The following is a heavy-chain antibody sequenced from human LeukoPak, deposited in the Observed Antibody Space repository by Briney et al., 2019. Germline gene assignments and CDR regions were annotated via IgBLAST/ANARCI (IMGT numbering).Heavy chain of an antibody. CDR2: IGTAGDT. J-gene: IGHJ4*02. Sequence: GGSLRLSCAASGFTFSSYDMHWVRHATGKGLEWVSAIGTAGDTYYPGSVKGRFTISRENAKNSLYLQMNSLRAGDTAVYYCARASYGDYDDFDYWGQGTLVTVSS. D-gene: IGHD4-17*01. CDR3: ARASYGDYDDFDY. V-gene: IGHV3-13*01. CDR1: GFTFSSYD.